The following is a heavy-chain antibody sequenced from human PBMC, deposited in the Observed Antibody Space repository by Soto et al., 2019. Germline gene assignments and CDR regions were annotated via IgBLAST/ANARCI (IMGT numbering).Heavy chain of an antibody. J-gene: IGHJ6*02. Sequence: QITLKESGPTLVKPTQTLTLTCTFSGFSLSTSGVGVAWIRQPPGKALEWLALIYWDDDKRYRPSLESRLTITKDPSKTQVVLTMPNLDSVDTATYYCAYLPCSGGSCYWFSFSGMDVWGQGTTVTVSS. D-gene: IGHD2-15*01. CDR2: IYWDDDK. CDR3: AYLPCSGGSCYWFSFSGMDV. V-gene: IGHV2-5*02. CDR1: GFSLSTSGVG.